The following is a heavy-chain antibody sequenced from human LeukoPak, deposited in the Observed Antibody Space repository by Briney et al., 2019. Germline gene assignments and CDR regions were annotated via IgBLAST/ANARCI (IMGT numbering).Heavy chain of an antibody. V-gene: IGHV4-59*01. CDR1: GGSISSDF. D-gene: IGHD1-26*01. CDR2: VYNSGNT. Sequence: SETLSLTCTVSGGSISSDFWSWLRQSPGKGPEWIGYVYNSGNTNYNPSLKSRVTISVDTSKNQFSLRLSSVTAADTALYYCAKGAMGSYFRWLDPWGQGTLVTVSS. CDR3: AKGAMGSYFRWLDP. J-gene: IGHJ5*02.